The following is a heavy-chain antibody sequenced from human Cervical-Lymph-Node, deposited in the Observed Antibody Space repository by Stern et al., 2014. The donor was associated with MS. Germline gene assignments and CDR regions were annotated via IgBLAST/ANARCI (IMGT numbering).Heavy chain of an antibody. V-gene: IGHV4-30-4*01. Sequence: VPLVESGPGLVKPSQTLSLTCTVSGGSISSGDYYWSWIRQPPGKGLEWIGYIYYRGSTYYNPYLKSRVTISVDTTQHPCSLNLSSVTAADTAVYYCASANCSSTSCPNWFDPWGQGTLVTVSS. CDR3: ASANCSSTSCPNWFDP. D-gene: IGHD2-2*01. J-gene: IGHJ5*02. CDR1: GGSISSGDYY. CDR2: IYYRGST.